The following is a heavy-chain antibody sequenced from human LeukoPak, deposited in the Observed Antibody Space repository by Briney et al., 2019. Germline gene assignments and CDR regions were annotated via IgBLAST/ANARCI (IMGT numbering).Heavy chain of an antibody. CDR3: ARDKSEYGSSGRGDY. V-gene: IGHV3-74*03. Sequence: PGGSLRLSCAASGFAFSSYWMHWVRQVPGKGLVWLSRINGDGSYTKYADSVKGRFTISRDSAQNTLFLQMSSLSAEDTAVYFCARDKSEYGSSGRGDYWGQGTLVTVSS. CDR2: INGDGSYT. J-gene: IGHJ4*02. CDR1: GFAFSSYW. D-gene: IGHD3-22*01.